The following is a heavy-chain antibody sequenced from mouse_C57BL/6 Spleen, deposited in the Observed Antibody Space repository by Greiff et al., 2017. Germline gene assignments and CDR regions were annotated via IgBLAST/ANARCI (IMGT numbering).Heavy chain of an antibody. D-gene: IGHD1-2*01. CDR3: ARVTTAYYFDD. V-gene: IGHV1-59*01. CDR1: GYTFTSYW. J-gene: IGHJ2*01. Sequence: VQLQQPGAELVRPGTSVKLSCKASGYTFTSYWMHWVKQRPGQGLEWIGVIDPSDSYTNYNQKFKGKATLTVDTSSSTAYMQLSSLTSEDSAVYYCARVTTAYYFDDWGQGTTLTVSS. CDR2: IDPSDSYT.